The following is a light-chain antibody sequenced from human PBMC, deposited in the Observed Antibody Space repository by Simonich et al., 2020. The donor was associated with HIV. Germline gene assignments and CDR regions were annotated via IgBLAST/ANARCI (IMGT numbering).Light chain of an antibody. CDR3: QQYYNTPQT. CDR1: QSILYSSNNKNH. CDR2: WAS. J-gene: IGKJ1*01. V-gene: IGKV4-1*01. Sequence: DIVMTQSPDSLAVSLGERATINCKSSQSILYSSNNKNHLAWYQQKPGHPPRLLLYWASTRESGVPDRFSGSGYGTDFTLTISSLQAEDVAVYYCQQYYNTPQTFGQGTKVEIK.